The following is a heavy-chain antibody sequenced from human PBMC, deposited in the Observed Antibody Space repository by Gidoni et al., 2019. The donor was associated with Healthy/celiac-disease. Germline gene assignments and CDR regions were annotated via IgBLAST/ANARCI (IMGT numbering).Heavy chain of an antibody. CDR1: GFTFSSYG. Sequence: QVQLVESGGGVVQPGRSLRLSCAASGFTFSSYGMHWVRQAPGKGLEWVAVISYDGSNKYYADSVKGRFTISRDNSKNTLYLQMNSLRAEDTAVYYCAKEYYDSSGSYFDYWGQGTLVTVSS. J-gene: IGHJ4*02. CDR3: AKEYYDSSGSYFDY. CDR2: ISYDGSNK. D-gene: IGHD3-22*01. V-gene: IGHV3-30*18.